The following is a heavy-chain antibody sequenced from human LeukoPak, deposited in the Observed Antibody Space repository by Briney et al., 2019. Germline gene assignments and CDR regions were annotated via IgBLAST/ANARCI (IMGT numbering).Heavy chain of an antibody. V-gene: IGHV4-34*01. J-gene: IGHJ6*03. Sequence: PSETLSLTCAVYGGSFSGYYWSWIRQPPGKGLEWIGEINHSGSTNYNPSLKSRVTISVDTSKNQFSLKLSSVTAADTAVYYCARARPPPYYYYYYMDVWGKGTTVTVSS. CDR1: GGSFSGYY. CDR2: INHSGST. CDR3: ARARPPPYYYYYYMDV.